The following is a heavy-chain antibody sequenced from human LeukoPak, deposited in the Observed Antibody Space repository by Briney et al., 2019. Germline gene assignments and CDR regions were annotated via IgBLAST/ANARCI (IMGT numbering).Heavy chain of an antibody. CDR1: GGSISSSNW. Sequence: SGTLSLTCAVSGGSISSSNWWSWVRQPPGKGLEWIGRIYTSGSTNYNPSLKSRVTMSVDTSKNQFSLKLSSVTAADTAVYYCARLATVTTLGGYYYYYMDVWGKGTTVTISS. CDR2: IYTSGST. D-gene: IGHD4-17*01. J-gene: IGHJ6*03. V-gene: IGHV4-4*02. CDR3: ARLATVTTLGGYYYYYMDV.